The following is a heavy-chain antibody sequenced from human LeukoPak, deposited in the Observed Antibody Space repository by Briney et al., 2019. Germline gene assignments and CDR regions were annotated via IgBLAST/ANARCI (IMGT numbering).Heavy chain of an antibody. V-gene: IGHV3-23*01. CDR2: IFPSGGEI. CDR3: YRQVLLPFES. J-gene: IGHJ4*02. D-gene: IGHD2-8*02. Sequence: PGGSLRLSCAASGFTFSTFAMIWVRQPPGKGLEWVSSIFPSGGEIHYADSVRGRFTISRDNSKSTLSLQMNSLRAEDTAIYATYRQVLLPFESWGQGTLVTVSS. CDR1: GFTFSTFA.